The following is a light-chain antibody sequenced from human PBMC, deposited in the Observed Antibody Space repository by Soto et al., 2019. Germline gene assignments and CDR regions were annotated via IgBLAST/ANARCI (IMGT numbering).Light chain of an antibody. CDR3: ASWDDSLNGWL. V-gene: IGLV2-8*01. Sequence: QSALTQSPSASGSPGQSVTISCTGTSSDIGGYNSVSWYQQHPGKAPKVMIYDVTKRPSGVPDRFSGSKSGNTASLAISGLQSEDEADYYCASWDDSLNGWLFGGGTKLTVL. CDR2: DVT. CDR1: SSDIGGYNS. J-gene: IGLJ3*02.